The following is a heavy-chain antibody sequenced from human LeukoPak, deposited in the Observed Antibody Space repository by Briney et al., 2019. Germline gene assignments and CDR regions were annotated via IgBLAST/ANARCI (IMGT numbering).Heavy chain of an antibody. J-gene: IGHJ4*02. CDR3: ARGFSIVVVVAATAVDY. CDR1: GFTFSSYA. V-gene: IGHV3-30-3*01. D-gene: IGHD2-15*01. Sequence: GGSLRLSCAASGFTFSSYAMHWVRQAPGKGLEWVAVISYDGSNKYYADSVKGRFTISRDNSKNTLYLQMNSLRAEDTVVYYCARGFSIVVVVAATAVDYWGQGTLVTVSS. CDR2: ISYDGSNK.